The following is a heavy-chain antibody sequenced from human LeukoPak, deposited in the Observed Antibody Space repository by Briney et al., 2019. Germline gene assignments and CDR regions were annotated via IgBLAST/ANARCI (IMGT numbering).Heavy chain of an antibody. Sequence: GASVKVSCKASRGTFSSYAISWVRQAPGQGLEWMGRIIPIFGTANYAQKFQGRVTITTDESTRTAYMELSSLRSEDTAVYYCAREYSNWGANYYYYYMDLGGKGPAVTVSS. J-gene: IGHJ6*03. V-gene: IGHV1-69*05. CDR1: RGTFSSYA. D-gene: IGHD4-11*01. CDR2: IIPIFGTA. CDR3: AREYSNWGANYYYYYMDL.